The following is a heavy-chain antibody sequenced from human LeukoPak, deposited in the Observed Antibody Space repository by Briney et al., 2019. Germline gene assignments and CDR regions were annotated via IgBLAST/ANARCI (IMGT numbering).Heavy chain of an antibody. Sequence: MPSETLSLTCTVSGGSTSSGNYYWGWIRQPPGKGLEWIGGISSSGNTYYNPSLKSRITISIDTSKNHFSLKLSSVTAADTAVYYCARDTSGYYDYWGQGALVTVSS. D-gene: IGHD2-15*01. CDR3: ARDTSGYYDY. CDR2: ISSSGNT. CDR1: GGSTSSGNYY. V-gene: IGHV4-39*02. J-gene: IGHJ4*02.